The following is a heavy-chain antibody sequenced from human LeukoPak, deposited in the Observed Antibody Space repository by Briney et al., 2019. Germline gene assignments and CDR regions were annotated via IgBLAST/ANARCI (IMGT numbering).Heavy chain of an antibody. J-gene: IGHJ4*02. CDR1: GGSISSYY. Sequence: SETLSLTCTVSGGSISSYYWSWIRQPPGKGLEWIGYIYYSGSTNYNPSLKSRVTISVDTSKNQFSLKLSSVTAADTAVYYYARVLLAGTNGEWPFDYWGQGTLVTVSS. D-gene: IGHD6-19*01. CDR3: ARVLLAGTNGEWPFDY. V-gene: IGHV4-59*01. CDR2: IYYSGST.